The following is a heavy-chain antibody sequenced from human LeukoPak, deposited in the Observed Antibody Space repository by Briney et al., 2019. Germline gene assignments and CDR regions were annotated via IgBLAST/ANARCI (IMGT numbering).Heavy chain of an antibody. CDR3: ARGDHYYGSGSYYI. Sequence: ASVKVSCKASGYTFTSYDINWVRQATGQGLEWMGWMNPNSGNTGYAQKFQGRVTMTRNTSISTAYMELSSLRSEDTAVYYCARGDHYYGSGSYYIWGQGTLVTVSS. CDR2: MNPNSGNT. D-gene: IGHD3-10*01. V-gene: IGHV1-8*01. CDR1: GYTFTSYD. J-gene: IGHJ4*02.